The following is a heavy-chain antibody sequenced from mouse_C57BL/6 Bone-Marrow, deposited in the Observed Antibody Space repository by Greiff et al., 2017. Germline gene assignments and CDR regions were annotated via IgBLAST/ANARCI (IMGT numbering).Heavy chain of an antibody. CDR1: GYTFTSYW. D-gene: IGHD1-1*01. Sequence: VKLVESGAELVRPGSSVKLSCKASGYTFTSYWMHWVKQRPIQGLEWIGNIDPSDSETHYNQKFKDKATLTVDKSSSTAYMQLSSLTSEDSAVYYCAREGGSSYWYFDVWGTGTTVTVSS. V-gene: IGHV1-52*01. CDR2: IDPSDSET. CDR3: AREGGSSYWYFDV. J-gene: IGHJ1*03.